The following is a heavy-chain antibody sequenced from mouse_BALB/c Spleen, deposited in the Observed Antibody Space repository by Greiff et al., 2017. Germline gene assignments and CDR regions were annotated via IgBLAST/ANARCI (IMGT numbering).Heavy chain of an antibody. Sequence: VQLKESGAELAKPGASVKMSCKASGYTFTSYWMHWVKQRPGQGLEWIGYINPSTGYTEYNQKFKDKATLTADKSSSTAYMQLSSLTSEDSAVYYCARFPDGYYPFYFDYWGQGTTLTVSS. CDR1: GYTFTSYW. J-gene: IGHJ2*01. D-gene: IGHD2-3*01. CDR2: INPSTGYT. CDR3: ARFPDGYYPFYFDY. V-gene: IGHV1-7*01.